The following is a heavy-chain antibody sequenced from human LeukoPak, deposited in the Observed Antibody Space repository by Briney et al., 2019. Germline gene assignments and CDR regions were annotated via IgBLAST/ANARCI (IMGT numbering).Heavy chain of an antibody. CDR3: TRTYSSSSIDY. D-gene: IGHD6-6*01. V-gene: IGHV4-59*01. J-gene: IGHJ4*02. CDR1: GGSISPYY. Sequence: SETLSLTCTVSGGSISPYYWSWIRQTPGKGLEWIGHILYSGTTTNYNPSLKSRVTMPIDTSKNQFSLKLSSVTAADTAVYYCTRTYSSSSIDYWSQGALVTVSS. CDR2: ILYSGTTT.